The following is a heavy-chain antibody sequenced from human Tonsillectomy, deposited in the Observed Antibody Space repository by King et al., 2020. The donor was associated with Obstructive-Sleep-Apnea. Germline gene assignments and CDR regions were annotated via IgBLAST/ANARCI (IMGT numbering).Heavy chain of an antibody. CDR2: IYYSGST. V-gene: IGHV4-31*03. CDR3: ARDQDSSGYYSGAFDI. CDR1: GCSISSGGSY. D-gene: IGHD3-22*01. Sequence: LQLQESGPGLVKLSQTLSLNCTVSGCSISSGGSYWSWIRQHPGKGLEWIWYIYYSGSTYYNPSLKGRVTISVDTSKHQFSLKLSSVTAADTAVYYCARDQDSSGYYSGAFDIWGQGTMVTVSS. J-gene: IGHJ3*02.